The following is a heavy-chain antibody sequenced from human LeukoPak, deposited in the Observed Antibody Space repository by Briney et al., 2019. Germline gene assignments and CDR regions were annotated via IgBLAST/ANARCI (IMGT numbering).Heavy chain of an antibody. D-gene: IGHD5-24*01. Sequence: GGSLRLSCAASGFTFSSYAMHWVRQAPGKGLEWVAVISYDGSNKYYADSVKGRFTISRDNSKNTLYLQMNSLRAEDTAVYYCARDSDGHLGGVFDYWGQGTQVTVSS. V-gene: IGHV3-30-3*01. CDR3: ARDSDGHLGGVFDY. J-gene: IGHJ4*02. CDR1: GFTFSSYA. CDR2: ISYDGSNK.